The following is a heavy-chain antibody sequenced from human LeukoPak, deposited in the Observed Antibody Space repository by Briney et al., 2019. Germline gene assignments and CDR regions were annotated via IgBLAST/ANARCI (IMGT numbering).Heavy chain of an antibody. CDR3: ARYSSGDTDY. CDR1: GGSISSYY. Sequence: PSETLSLTCTVSGGSISSYYWSWIRQPPGKGLEWIGYIYYSGITNYNPSLKSRVTISVDTSKTQFSLKLSSVTAADTAVYYCARYSSGDTDYWGQGTLVTVSS. D-gene: IGHD6-19*01. CDR2: IYYSGIT. J-gene: IGHJ4*02. V-gene: IGHV4-59*01.